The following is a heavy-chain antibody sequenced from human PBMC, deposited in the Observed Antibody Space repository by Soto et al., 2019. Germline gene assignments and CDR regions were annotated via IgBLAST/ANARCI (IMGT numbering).Heavy chain of an antibody. J-gene: IGHJ6*02. D-gene: IGHD2-2*01. CDR3: ARDPRDVVVPAASNYYYGMDV. V-gene: IGHV4-31*03. Sequence: PSETLSLTCTVSGGSISSGGYYWSWIRQHPGKGLEWIGYIYYSGSTYYNPSLKSRVTISVDTSKNQFSLKLSSVTAADTAVYYSARDPRDVVVPAASNYYYGMDVWGQGTTVTVSS. CDR1: GGSISSGGYY. CDR2: IYYSGST.